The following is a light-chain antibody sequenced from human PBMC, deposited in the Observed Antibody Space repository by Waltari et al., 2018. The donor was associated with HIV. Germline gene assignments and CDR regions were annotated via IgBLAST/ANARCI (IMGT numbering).Light chain of an antibody. CDR3: QQAKNFPHT. CDR2: EAS. CDR1: QNIGRA. V-gene: IGKV1-12*01. Sequence: DLHMTQSPSSVSASVGGAVSISCRASQNIGRALAWYQLKPGRAPRLLIYEASRLDDGVPTRFKGSGSRSNFTLGITNLQPEDFAIYFCQQAKNFPHTFAGGTRVE. J-gene: IGKJ4*01.